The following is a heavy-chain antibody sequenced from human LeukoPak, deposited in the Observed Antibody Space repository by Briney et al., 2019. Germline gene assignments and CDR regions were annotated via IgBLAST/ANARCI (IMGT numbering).Heavy chain of an antibody. J-gene: IGHJ4*02. CDR2: ISWNSGSI. CDR1: GFTFDDYA. CDR3: AKDVQQLAQRGYYFDY. D-gene: IGHD6-13*01. Sequence: PGRSLRLSCAASGFTFDDYAMHWVRQAPGKGLEWVSGISWNSGSIGYADSVKGRFTISRDNAKNSLYLQMNSLRAEDTALYYCAKDVQQLAQRGYYFDYWGQGTLVTVSS. V-gene: IGHV3-9*01.